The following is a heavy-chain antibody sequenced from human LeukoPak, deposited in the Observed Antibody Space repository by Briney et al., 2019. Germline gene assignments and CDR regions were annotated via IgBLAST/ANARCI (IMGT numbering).Heavy chain of an antibody. V-gene: IGHV3-23*01. CDR1: GFTFSSYA. J-gene: IGHJ4*02. CDR2: ISGSGGST. CDR3: ARVGPSSSWYTPFFDY. D-gene: IGHD6-13*01. Sequence: PGGSLRLSCAASGFTFSSYAMSWVRQAPGKGLEWVSAISGSGGSTYYADSVKGRFTISRDNSKNTLYLQMNSLRAEDTAVYYCARVGPSSSWYTPFFDYWGQGTLVTVSS.